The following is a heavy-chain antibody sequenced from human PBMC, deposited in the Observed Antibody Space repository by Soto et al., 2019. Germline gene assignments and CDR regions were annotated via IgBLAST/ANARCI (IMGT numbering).Heavy chain of an antibody. CDR3: ARDSSGYYDSSGYYTHFDY. V-gene: IGHV1-2*04. J-gene: IGHJ4*02. D-gene: IGHD3-22*01. CDR1: GYTFTGYY. Sequence: GASVKVSCKASGYTFTGYYMHWVRQAPGRGLEWMGWINPNSGGTNYAQKFQGWVTMTRGTSISTAYMELSRLRSDDTAVYYCARDSSGYYDSSGYYTHFDYWGQGTLVTVSS. CDR2: INPNSGGT.